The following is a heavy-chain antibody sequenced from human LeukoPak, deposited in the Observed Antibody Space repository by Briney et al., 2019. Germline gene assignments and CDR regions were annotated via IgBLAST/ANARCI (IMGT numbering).Heavy chain of an antibody. V-gene: IGHV3-30*03. Sequence: GRSLRHSCAVSGFTFSNHGMHWLRQAPGKGLEWVAIISYDGSKKYYAESVKGRFTISRDNSDSTLYLQMNSLRTEDTALYYCARDRAWNYFDSWGQGTLVTVSS. D-gene: IGHD1-1*01. CDR2: ISYDGSKK. CDR1: GFTFSNHG. CDR3: ARDRAWNYFDS. J-gene: IGHJ4*02.